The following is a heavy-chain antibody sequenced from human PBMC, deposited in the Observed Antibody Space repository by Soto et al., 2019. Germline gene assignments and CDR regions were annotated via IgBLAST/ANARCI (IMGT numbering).Heavy chain of an antibody. CDR3: ARRPNRRDILTGYAPFDY. Sequence: TLSLTCTVSGGSISSGGYYWSWIRQHPGKGLEWIGYIYYSGSTYYNPSLKSRVTISVDTSKNQFSLKLSSVTAADTAVYYCARRPNRRDILTGYAPFDYWGQGTLVTVFS. V-gene: IGHV4-31*03. D-gene: IGHD3-9*01. J-gene: IGHJ4*02. CDR2: IYYSGST. CDR1: GGSISSGGYY.